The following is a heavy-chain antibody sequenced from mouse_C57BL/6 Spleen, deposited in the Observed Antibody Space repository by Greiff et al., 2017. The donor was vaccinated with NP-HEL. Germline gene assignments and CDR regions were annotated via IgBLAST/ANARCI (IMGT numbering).Heavy chain of an antibody. CDR2: ISRGGSYT. D-gene: IGHD6-1*01. CDR3: ASLQVGWYFDV. CDR1: GFTFSSYG. J-gene: IGHJ1*03. V-gene: IGHV5-6*01. Sequence: EVMLVESGGDLVKPGASLKLSCAASGFTFSSYGMSWVRQTPDKRLEWVATISRGGSYTYYPDSVKGRVTISRDNATNTLYLQMSSLKSEDTAMYYCASLQVGWYFDVWGTGTTVTVSS.